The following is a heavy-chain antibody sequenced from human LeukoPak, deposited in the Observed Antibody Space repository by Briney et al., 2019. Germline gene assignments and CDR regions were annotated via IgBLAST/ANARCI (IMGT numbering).Heavy chain of an antibody. D-gene: IGHD3-22*01. Sequence: SETLSLTCAVYGGSFSGYYWSWIRQPPGKGLEWIGEINHSGSTNYNPSLKSRVTISVDTSKNQFSLKLSSVTAADTAVYYCAVRGMSGGYFDYWGQGTLVTVSS. CDR1: GGSFSGYY. J-gene: IGHJ4*02. CDR3: AVRGMSGGYFDY. V-gene: IGHV4-34*01. CDR2: INHSGST.